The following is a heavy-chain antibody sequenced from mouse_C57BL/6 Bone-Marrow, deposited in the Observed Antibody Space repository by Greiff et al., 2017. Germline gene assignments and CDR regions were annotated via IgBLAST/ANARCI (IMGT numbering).Heavy chain of an antibody. CDR1: GYTFTDYN. CDR3: ARLEVFITTVVAFDY. D-gene: IGHD1-1*01. Sequence: EVQLQQSGPELVKPGASVKIPCKASGYTFTDYNMDWVKQSHGKSLEWIGDINPNNGGTIYNQKFKGKATLTVDKSSSTAYMELRSLTSEDTAVYYCARLEVFITTVVAFDYWGQGTTLTVSS. J-gene: IGHJ2*01. V-gene: IGHV1-18*01. CDR2: INPNNGGT.